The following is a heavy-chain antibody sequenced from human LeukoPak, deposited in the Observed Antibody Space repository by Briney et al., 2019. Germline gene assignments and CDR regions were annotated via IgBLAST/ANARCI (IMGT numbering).Heavy chain of an antibody. Sequence: GGSLRLSCAASGFSSSDTWMHWVRQAPGKGLVWVSRIRNDGSDTRYAESVKGRFTISRDNAKNTLYLQMNSLRVEDTAVYYCVRGADTGYSSDSWGQGTLVTVSS. D-gene: IGHD3-9*01. V-gene: IGHV3-74*01. CDR3: VRGADTGYSSDS. CDR2: IRNDGSDT. J-gene: IGHJ4*02. CDR1: GFSSSDTW.